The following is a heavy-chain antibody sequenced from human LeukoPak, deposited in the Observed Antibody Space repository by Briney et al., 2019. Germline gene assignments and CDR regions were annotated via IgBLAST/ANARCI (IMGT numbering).Heavy chain of an antibody. Sequence: SVKVSCKASGGTFSSYAISWVRQAPGQGLEWMGGIIPIFGTANYAQKFQGRVTITTDGSTSTAYMELSSLRSEDTAVHYCARIYCSGGSCYQMYNWFDPWGQGTLVTVSS. CDR2: IIPIFGTA. J-gene: IGHJ5*02. CDR3: ARIYCSGGSCYQMYNWFDP. D-gene: IGHD2-15*01. V-gene: IGHV1-69*05. CDR1: GGTFSSYA.